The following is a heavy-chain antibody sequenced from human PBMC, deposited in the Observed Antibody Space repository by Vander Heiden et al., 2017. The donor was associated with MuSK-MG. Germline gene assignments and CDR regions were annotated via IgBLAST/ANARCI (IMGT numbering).Heavy chain of an antibody. CDR3: ARVGAPCCCDSSGYYTDAYDI. D-gene: IGHD3-22*01. Sequence: QVQLVQSGAEVKTPGSSVTVSCKASGGTFSSYAISWVRQAPGQGLEWMGGIIPIFGPANYAQKFQGSGSCSADESTSTAYMELICLRSEDPAVYHCARVGAPCCCDSSGYYTDAYDIRVQGTM. V-gene: IGHV1-69*12. J-gene: IGHJ3*02. CDR2: IIPIFGPA. CDR1: GGTFSSYA.